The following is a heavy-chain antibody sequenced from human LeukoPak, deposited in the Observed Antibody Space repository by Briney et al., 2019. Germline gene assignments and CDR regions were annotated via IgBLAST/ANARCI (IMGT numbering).Heavy chain of an antibody. D-gene: IGHD3-3*01. J-gene: IGHJ4*02. CDR3: AKDHYWSIDY. CDR1: GFTFSRNA. V-gene: IGHV3-21*01. CDR2: ISSSSNYM. Sequence: GGSLRLSCAASGFTFSRNATNWVRQAPGKRLEWVSFISSSSNYMSYADSVKGRFTISRDNAKNSLYLQMNSLRAEDTGVYYCAKDHYWSIDYWGRGTLVTVSS.